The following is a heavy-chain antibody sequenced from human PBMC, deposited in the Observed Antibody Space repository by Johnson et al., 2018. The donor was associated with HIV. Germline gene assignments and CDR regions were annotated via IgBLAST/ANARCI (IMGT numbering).Heavy chain of an antibody. Sequence: QVQLVESGGGVVQPGGSLRLSCAASGFTFSSYGMHWVRQAPGKGLEWVAFIRYDGSNKYYVDSVKGRFTIYRDNSKNTLYLQMNSLRPEDTAVYYCAKLILLSANLLPHDAFDLWGQGTMVTVSS. J-gene: IGHJ3*01. CDR2: IRYDGSNK. CDR3: AKLILLSANLLPHDAFDL. V-gene: IGHV3-30*02. D-gene: IGHD2-21*01. CDR1: GFTFSSYG.